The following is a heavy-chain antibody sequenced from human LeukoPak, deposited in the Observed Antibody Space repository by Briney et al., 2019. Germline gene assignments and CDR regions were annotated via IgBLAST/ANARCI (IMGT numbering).Heavy chain of an antibody. CDR1: GXTFSSYG. CDR2: IWYDGSYK. CDR3: ARDVESIAVAGYFDY. Sequence: GRSLRLSCAASGXTFSSYGVHWVRQAPGKGLEWVAVIWYDGSYKYYADSVKGRFTISRDNSKNTLYLQMNTLRAEDTAVYYCARDVESIAVAGYFDYWGQGTLVTVSS. V-gene: IGHV3-33*01. J-gene: IGHJ4*02. D-gene: IGHD6-19*01.